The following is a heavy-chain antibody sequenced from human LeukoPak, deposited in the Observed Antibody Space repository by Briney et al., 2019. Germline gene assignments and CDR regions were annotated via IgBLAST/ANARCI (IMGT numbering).Heavy chain of an antibody. V-gene: IGHV6-1*01. J-gene: IGHJ5*02. CDR2: TYYRSTWYN. CDR1: GDSLSSNSVT. CDR3: ARRLTQYDCFDP. D-gene: IGHD2-2*01. Sequence: SQTFSLTCAISGDSLSSNSVTWNWIRQSPSKGLEWLGRTYYRSTWYNDYAVSVRGRITVNPDTSKNQFSLHLNSVTPEDTAVYYCARRLTQYDCFDPWGQGILVTVSS.